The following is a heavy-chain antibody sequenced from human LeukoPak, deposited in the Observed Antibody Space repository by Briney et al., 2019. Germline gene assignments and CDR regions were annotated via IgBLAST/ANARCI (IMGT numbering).Heavy chain of an antibody. Sequence: PGGSLRLSCAASGFTFSSYSMNWVRQAPGKGLEWVSTIGTASDTYYPGSVEGRFTLSRDNAKNSLYLQMNSLTAGDTAVYYCARGPPRRKYYYMDVWGKGTTVTVSS. V-gene: IGHV3-13*01. CDR2: IGTASDT. D-gene: IGHD5-24*01. CDR3: ARGPPRRKYYYMDV. CDR1: GFTFSSYS. J-gene: IGHJ6*03.